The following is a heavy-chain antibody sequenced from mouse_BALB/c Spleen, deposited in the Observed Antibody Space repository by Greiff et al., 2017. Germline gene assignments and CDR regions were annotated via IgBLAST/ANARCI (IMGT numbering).Heavy chain of an antibody. J-gene: IGHJ3*01. V-gene: IGHV1-14*01. D-gene: IGHD2-1*01. CDR2: INPYNDGT. CDR3: AREGTYGNYGFAY. Sequence: EVQGVESGPELVKPGASVKMSCKASGYTFTSYVMHWVKQKPGQGLEWIGYINPYNDGTKYNEKFKGKATLTSDKSSSTAYMELSSLTSEDSAVYYCAREGTYGNYGFAYWGQGTLVTVSA. CDR1: GYTFTSYV.